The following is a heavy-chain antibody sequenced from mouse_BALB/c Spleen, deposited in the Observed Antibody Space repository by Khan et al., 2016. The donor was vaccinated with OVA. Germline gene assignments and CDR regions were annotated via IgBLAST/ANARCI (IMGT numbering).Heavy chain of an antibody. D-gene: IGHD2-1*01. Sequence: VQLKQSGAELVKPGASVKLSCTASGFNIKDTYMHWVKQRPEQGLQWIGRIDPANGNTKYDPKFQGKATITSVTSYNTAYLQLSSLTSEDSAVYYGARNGNYYYAMDFWGQGTSVTVTS. V-gene: IGHV14-3*02. CDR2: IDPANGNT. J-gene: IGHJ4*01. CDR1: GFNIKDTY. CDR3: ARNGNYYYAMDF.